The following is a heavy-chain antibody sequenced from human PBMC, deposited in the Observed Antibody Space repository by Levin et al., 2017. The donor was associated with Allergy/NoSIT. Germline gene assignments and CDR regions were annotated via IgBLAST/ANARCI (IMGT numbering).Heavy chain of an antibody. V-gene: IGHV3-9*01. J-gene: IGHJ6*02. CDR2: ISWNSGSI. CDR3: AKDKGYTGYGMDV. D-gene: IGHD6-13*01. CDR1: GFTFDDYA. Sequence: GGSLRLSCAASGFTFDDYAMHWVRQAPGKGLEWVSGISWNSGSIGYADSVKGRFTISRDNAKNSLYLQMNSLRAEDTALYYCAKDKGYTGYGMDVWGQGTTVTVSS.